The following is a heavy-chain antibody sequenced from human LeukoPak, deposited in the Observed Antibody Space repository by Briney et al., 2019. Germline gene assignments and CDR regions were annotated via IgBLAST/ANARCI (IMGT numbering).Heavy chain of an antibody. Sequence: SETLSLTCAVSGGSISSSNWWSWVRQPPGKGLEWIGEIYHSGSTNYNPSLKSRVTISVDKSKNQFSLKLSSVTAADTAVYYCARLTYYDFWRFDYWGQGTPVTVSS. CDR2: IYHSGST. CDR3: ARLTYYDFWRFDY. V-gene: IGHV4-4*02. CDR1: GGSISSSNW. D-gene: IGHD3-3*01. J-gene: IGHJ4*02.